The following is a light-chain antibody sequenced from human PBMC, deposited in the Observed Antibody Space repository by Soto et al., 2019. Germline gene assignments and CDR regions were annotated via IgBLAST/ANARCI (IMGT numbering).Light chain of an antibody. CDR1: SSDVGGYNY. J-gene: IGLJ2*01. V-gene: IGLV2-14*01. CDR2: DVT. CDR3: SSFTSSSTLEGVI. Sequence: QSVLTQPASVSGSPGQSITISCAGTSSDVGGYNYVSWYQQHPGKAPKLIIYDVTNRPSGVSNRFSGSKSGNTASLTISGLQAEDEADYYCSSFTSSSTLEGVIFGGGTKVTVL.